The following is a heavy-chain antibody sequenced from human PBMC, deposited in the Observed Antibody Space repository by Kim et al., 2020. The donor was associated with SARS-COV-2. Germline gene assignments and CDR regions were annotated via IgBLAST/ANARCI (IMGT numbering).Heavy chain of an antibody. CDR2: IYSGGSST. D-gene: IGHD6-19*01. Sequence: GGSLRLSCAASGFTCSSYAMSGVRQAPGKGLEWVSVIYSGGSSTYYADSVKGRFTISRDNSKNTLYLQMNSLRVEDTAVYDCAKRAVAGTHFDWYFDLWG. CDR1: GFTCSSYA. CDR3: AKRAVAGTHFDWYFDL. V-gene: IGHV3-23*03. J-gene: IGHJ2*01.